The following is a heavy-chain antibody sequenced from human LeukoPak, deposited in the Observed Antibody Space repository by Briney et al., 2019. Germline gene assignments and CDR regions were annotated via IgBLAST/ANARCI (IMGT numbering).Heavy chain of an antibody. V-gene: IGHV3-74*01. Sequence: GGSLRLSCAASGLAFSAYKMHWVRQAPRKGLVWVSRINSDGSSTSYADSVKGRFTISRDNAKNTLYLQMNSLRAEDTAVYYCARGGSTSFPPDYWGQGTLVTVSS. J-gene: IGHJ4*02. CDR1: GLAFSAYK. D-gene: IGHD2-2*01. CDR3: ARGGSTSFPPDY. CDR2: INSDGSST.